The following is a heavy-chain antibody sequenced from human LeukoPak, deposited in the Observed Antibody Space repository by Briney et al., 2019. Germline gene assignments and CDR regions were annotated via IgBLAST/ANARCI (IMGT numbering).Heavy chain of an antibody. Sequence: GGSLRLSCAASGFTFSSYAMSWVRQAPGKGLEWVSAISGSGGSTYYADSVKGRFTISRDNSKNTLYLQMNSLRAEDTAVYYCAKDHARATYSGSSWVKTYYFDYWGQGTLVTVSS. CDR1: GFTFSSYA. J-gene: IGHJ4*02. CDR2: ISGSGGST. V-gene: IGHV3-23*01. CDR3: AKDHARATYSGSSWVKTYYFDY. D-gene: IGHD1-26*01.